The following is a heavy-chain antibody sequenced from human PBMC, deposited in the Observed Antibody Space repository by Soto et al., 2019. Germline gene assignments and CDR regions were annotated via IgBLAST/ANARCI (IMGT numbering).Heavy chain of an antibody. D-gene: IGHD1-26*01. Sequence: GASVKVSCKASGGTYSSYAINWVRQAPGQGLQWMGGIIPIFGTTNYAQNFQGRVTITADESTSTAYMELSSLKSDDAAVYYCASPHKVGASLYAFDIWGQGTMVTVSS. CDR2: IIPIFGTT. V-gene: IGHV1-69*13. CDR3: ASPHKVGASLYAFDI. CDR1: GGTYSSYA. J-gene: IGHJ3*02.